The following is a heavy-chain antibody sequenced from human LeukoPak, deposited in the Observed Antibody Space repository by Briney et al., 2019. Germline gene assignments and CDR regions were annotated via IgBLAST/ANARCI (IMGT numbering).Heavy chain of an antibody. V-gene: IGHV1-69*05. D-gene: IGHD3-3*01. CDR1: GGTFSSYA. CDR3: ARVQGNFGVVNTWFDP. J-gene: IGHJ5*02. Sequence: GSSVKVSCKASGGTFSSYAISWVRQAPGQGLEWMGGIIPIFGTANYAQKFQGRVTITTDESTSTAYMELSSLRSEDTAVYYCARVQGNFGVVNTWFDPWGQGTLVTVSS. CDR2: IIPIFGTA.